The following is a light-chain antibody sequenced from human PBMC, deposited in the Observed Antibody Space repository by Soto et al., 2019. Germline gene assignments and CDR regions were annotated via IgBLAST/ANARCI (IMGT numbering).Light chain of an antibody. CDR2: AAS. J-gene: IGKJ2*01. CDR1: QRISTY. CDR3: QKSYSSPPA. Sequence: DIQMTKSPSSLSASVGDRVTITCRASQRISTYSNWYQQKPGKAPKLLIYAASTLQSGVPSRFSGSCCWPDYTLTISSLQPEDFATYFCQKSYSSPPAFCQGTTLELK. V-gene: IGKV1-39*01.